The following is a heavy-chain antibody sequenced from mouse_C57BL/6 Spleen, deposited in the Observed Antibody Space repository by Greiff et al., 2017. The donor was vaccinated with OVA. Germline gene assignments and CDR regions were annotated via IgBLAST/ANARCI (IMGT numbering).Heavy chain of an antibody. V-gene: IGHV1-15*01. CDR2: IDPETGGT. D-gene: IGHD2-5*01. CDR3: TSSAYYSNYLFAY. CDR1: GYTFTDYE. J-gene: IGHJ3*01. Sequence: QVHVKQSGAELVRPGASVTLSCKASGYTFTDYEMHWVKQTPVHGLEWIGAIDPETGGTAYNQKFKGKAILTADKSSSTAYMELRSLTSEDSAVYYCTSSAYYSNYLFAYWGQGTLVTVSA.